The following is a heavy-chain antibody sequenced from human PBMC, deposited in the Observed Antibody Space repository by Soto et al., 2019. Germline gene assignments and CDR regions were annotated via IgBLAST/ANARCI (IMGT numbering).Heavy chain of an antibody. Sequence: SETLSLTCTVSGGSISSYYWSWIRQPPGKGLEWIGYIYYSGSTNYNPSLKSRVTISVDTSKNQFSLKLSSVTAADTAVYYCVRHAQWIIRAYWGQGSLVTVSS. CDR3: VRHAQWIIRAY. V-gene: IGHV4-59*08. CDR1: GGSISSYY. CDR2: IYYSGST. J-gene: IGHJ4*02. D-gene: IGHD5-12*01.